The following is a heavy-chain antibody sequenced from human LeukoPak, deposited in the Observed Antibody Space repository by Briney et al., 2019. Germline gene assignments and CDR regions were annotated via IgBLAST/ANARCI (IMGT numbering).Heavy chain of an antibody. Sequence: GGSLRLSCATSGFTFSSNWMSWVRHAPGRGLEWVANIKPDGSAEYYAASVKGRFTISRDNAKNTLYLQMNTLRAEDTAVYYCARGAIAVAGPRRAFDIWGQGTMVTVSS. D-gene: IGHD6-19*01. V-gene: IGHV3-7*01. CDR2: IKPDGSAE. CDR3: ARGAIAVAGPRRAFDI. CDR1: GFTFSSNW. J-gene: IGHJ3*02.